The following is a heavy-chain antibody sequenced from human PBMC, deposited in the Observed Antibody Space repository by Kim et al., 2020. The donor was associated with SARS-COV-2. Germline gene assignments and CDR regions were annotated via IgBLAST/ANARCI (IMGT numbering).Heavy chain of an antibody. CDR2: ISSNGGST. CDR1: GFTFSSYA. D-gene: IGHD3-22*01. CDR3: ARDQGDSSGYYFYHYYYYGMDV. V-gene: IGHV3-64*01. J-gene: IGHJ6*02. Sequence: GGSLRLSCAASGFTFSSYAMHWVRQAPGKGLEYVSAISSNGGSTYYANSVKGRFTISRDNSKNTLYLQMGSLRAEDMAVYYCARDQGDSSGYYFYHYYYYGMDVWGQGTTVTVSS.